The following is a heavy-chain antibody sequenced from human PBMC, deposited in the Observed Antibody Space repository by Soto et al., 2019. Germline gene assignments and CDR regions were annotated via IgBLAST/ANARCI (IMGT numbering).Heavy chain of an antibody. Sequence: QITLKESGPTLVKPTQTLTLTCTFSGYSLSTSGVGVGWIRQPPGKALEWLALIYWNDDKRYSPSLKSRLTITKDTSKNQVVLTMTNMDPVDTATYYCARYIAAAGTLYWGQGTLVTVSS. CDR1: GYSLSTSGVG. V-gene: IGHV2-5*01. CDR3: ARYIAAAGTLY. CDR2: IYWNDDK. J-gene: IGHJ4*02. D-gene: IGHD6-13*01.